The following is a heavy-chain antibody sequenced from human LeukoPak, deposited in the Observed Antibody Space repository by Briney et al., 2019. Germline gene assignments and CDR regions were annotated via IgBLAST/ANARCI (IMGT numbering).Heavy chain of an antibody. Sequence: SQTLSLTCTVSGVSISSGGYYWSWIRQHPGKGLEWIGYIYYSGSTNYNPSLKSRVTISVDKSKNQFSLKLSSVTAADTAVYYCARVWGSHKHGEWGQGTLVTVSS. CDR3: ARVWGSHKHGE. D-gene: IGHD4-17*01. J-gene: IGHJ4*02. CDR2: IYYSGST. CDR1: GVSISSGGYY. V-gene: IGHV4-31*03.